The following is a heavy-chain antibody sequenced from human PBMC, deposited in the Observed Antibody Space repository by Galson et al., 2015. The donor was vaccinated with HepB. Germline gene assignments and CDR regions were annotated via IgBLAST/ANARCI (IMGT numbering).Heavy chain of an antibody. Sequence: TLSLTCTVPGGSISSYYWSWIRQPAGKGLEWIGRIYTSGSTNYNPSLKSRVTMSVDTSKNQFSLKLSSVTAADTAVYYCARPIGGASSGDNWFDPWGQGTLVTVSP. J-gene: IGHJ5*02. CDR3: ARPIGGASSGDNWFDP. CDR1: GGSISSYY. V-gene: IGHV4-4*07. D-gene: IGHD3-16*01. CDR2: IYTSGST.